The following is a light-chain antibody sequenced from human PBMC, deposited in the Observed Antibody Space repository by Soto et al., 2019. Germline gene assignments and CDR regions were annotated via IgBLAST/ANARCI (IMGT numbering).Light chain of an antibody. J-gene: IGKJ2*01. CDR2: DAS. CDR3: QHYNSYSLYT. V-gene: IGKV1-5*01. CDR1: QSIRSW. Sequence: DIQMTQSPSTLSASVGDRVTITCRASQSIRSWLAWYQQKPGKAPKLLIYDASSLESGVPSRFSGSGSGTEFTLTISSLQPNDFATYYCQHYNSYSLYTFGQGTKLEIK.